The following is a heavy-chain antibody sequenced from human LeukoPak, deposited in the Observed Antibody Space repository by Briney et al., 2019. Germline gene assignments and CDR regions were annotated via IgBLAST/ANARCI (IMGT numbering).Heavy chain of an antibody. Sequence: GESLKISCKGSGYSFTSYWIGWVRQMPGKGLEWMGIIYPGDSDTRYSPSFQGQVTISADKSISTAYLQWSSLKASDTAMYYCARHRYYDSSGYYETYGGYFDYWGQGTLVTVSS. V-gene: IGHV5-51*01. CDR1: GYSFTSYW. J-gene: IGHJ4*02. D-gene: IGHD3-22*01. CDR3: ARHRYYDSSGYYETYGGYFDY. CDR2: IYPGDSDT.